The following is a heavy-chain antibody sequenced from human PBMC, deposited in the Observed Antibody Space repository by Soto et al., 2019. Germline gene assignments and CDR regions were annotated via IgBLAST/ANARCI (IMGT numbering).Heavy chain of an antibody. CDR2: IIPIFGTA. CDR1: GGTFSSYA. CDR3: ARDLGPRIAARPSWFDP. J-gene: IGHJ5*02. V-gene: IGHV1-69*13. Sequence: SVKVSCKASGGTFSSYAISWVRQAPGQGLEWMGGIIPIFGTANYAQKFQGRVTITADESTSTAYMELSSLRSEDTAVYYCARDLGPRIAARPSWFDPWGQGTLVTLSS. D-gene: IGHD6-6*01.